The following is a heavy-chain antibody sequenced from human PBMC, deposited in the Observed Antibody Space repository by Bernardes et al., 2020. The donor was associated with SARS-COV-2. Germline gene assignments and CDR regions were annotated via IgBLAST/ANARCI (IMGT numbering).Heavy chain of an antibody. CDR3: AGGDSSSWSPFDY. J-gene: IGHJ4*02. CDR1: GYTFTGYY. CDR2: INPNSGGT. D-gene: IGHD6-13*01. Sequence: ASVKVSCKASGYTFTGYYMHWVRQAPGQGLEWMGRINPNSGGTNYAQKFQGRVTMTRDTSISTAYMELSRLRSDDTAVYYCAGGDSSSWSPFDYWGQGTLVTVSS. V-gene: IGHV1-2*06.